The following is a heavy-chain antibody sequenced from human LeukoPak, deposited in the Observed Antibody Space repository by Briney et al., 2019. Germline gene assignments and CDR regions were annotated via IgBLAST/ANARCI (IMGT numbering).Heavy chain of an antibody. D-gene: IGHD3-3*02. Sequence: PGGSLRLSCAASGVTFSSYAMHWVRQAPGKGLEWGAVISYDGSNKYYADSVKGRFTISRDNSKNTLYLQMNSLRAEDTAVYYCARGDLTPFNFDYWGQGTLVTVSS. CDR2: ISYDGSNK. CDR1: GVTFSSYA. V-gene: IGHV3-30*04. J-gene: IGHJ4*02. CDR3: ARGDLTPFNFDY.